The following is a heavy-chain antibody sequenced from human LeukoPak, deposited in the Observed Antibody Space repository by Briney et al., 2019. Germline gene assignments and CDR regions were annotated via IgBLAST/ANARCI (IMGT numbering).Heavy chain of an antibody. CDR3: ARISGSYDAFDI. J-gene: IGHJ3*02. D-gene: IGHD1-26*01. CDR1: GYSFTSYL. Sequence: GESLKISCKGSGYSFTSYLIGWVRQMPGKGLEWMVIIYPGDSDTRYSPSFQGQVTISADKSISTAYLQGRSLKASDTAMYYCARISGSYDAFDIWGQGTMVTVSS. V-gene: IGHV5-51*01. CDR2: IYPGDSDT.